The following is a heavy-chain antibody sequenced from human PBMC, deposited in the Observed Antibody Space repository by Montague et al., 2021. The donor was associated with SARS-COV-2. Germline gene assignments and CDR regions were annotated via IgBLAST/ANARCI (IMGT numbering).Heavy chain of an antibody. CDR3: AGLGSPRITIFGVVTHNWFDP. J-gene: IGHJ5*02. CDR1: GASISSGSYY. D-gene: IGHD3-3*01. V-gene: IGHV4-39*01. Sequence: SETLSLTCTVSGASISSGSYYWNWIRQHPGKGLEWIGYIHYSGSTYYNPSLKSRVTISVDTSKNQFSLKLSSVTAADTAVYYCAGLGSPRITIFGVVTHNWFDPWGQGTLVTVSS. CDR2: IHYSGST.